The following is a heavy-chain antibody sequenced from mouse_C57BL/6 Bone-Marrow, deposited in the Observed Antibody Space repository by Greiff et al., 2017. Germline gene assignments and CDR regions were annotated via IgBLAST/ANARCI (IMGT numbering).Heavy chain of an antibody. CDR2: ISNGGGSN. CDR1: GFTFSDYY. CDR3: ARQCIVTTNFAY. J-gene: IGHJ3*01. Sequence: EVKLEESGGGLVQPGGSLKLSCAASGFTFSDYYMYWVRQTPGKRLEWVAYISNGGGSNYYPDTVQGRFTISRDNAKNTLYLQMRRLKSEDTAMYYWARQCIVTTNFAYWGQGTLVTVSA. V-gene: IGHV5-12*01. D-gene: IGHD2-5*01.